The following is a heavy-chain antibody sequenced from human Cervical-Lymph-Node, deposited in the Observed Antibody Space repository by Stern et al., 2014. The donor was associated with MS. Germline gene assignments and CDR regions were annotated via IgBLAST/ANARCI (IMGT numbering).Heavy chain of an antibody. CDR2: LYHSGDS. D-gene: IGHD2/OR15-2a*01. J-gene: IGHJ2*01. V-gene: IGHV4-4*02. CDR1: GGSVSSTNW. Sequence: QVQLQESGPGLVKPSGTLSLTCAVSGGSVSSTNWWSWVRQSPGKGLEWIGNLYHSGDSTYRPSLRSRVSISLDNSKNHLSLHLTSVTAADTAVYYCARERQQYCNSEGCSYWYFDLWGRGTLVTVSS. CDR3: ARERQQYCNSEGCSYWYFDL.